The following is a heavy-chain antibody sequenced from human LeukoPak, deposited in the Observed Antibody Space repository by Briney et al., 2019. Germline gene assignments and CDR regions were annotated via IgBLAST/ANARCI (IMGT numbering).Heavy chain of an antibody. V-gene: IGHV3-74*01. Sequence: GGSLRLSCAASGFTFSSYWMHWVRQAPGKGLVWVSRINGDGSDTSYADSVRGRFTISRDNAKNTLYLQMNSLRAEDTAVYYCVRGGVDYWGQGTLVTVSS. CDR2: INGDGSDT. D-gene: IGHD3-16*01. CDR3: VRGGVDY. CDR1: GFTFSSYW. J-gene: IGHJ4*02.